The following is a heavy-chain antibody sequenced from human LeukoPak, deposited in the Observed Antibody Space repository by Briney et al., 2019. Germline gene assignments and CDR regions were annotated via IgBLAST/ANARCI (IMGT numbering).Heavy chain of an antibody. J-gene: IGHJ4*02. V-gene: IGHV1-18*01. CDR3: ARQYSSALGSDFDY. CDR1: GYTFSTYG. CDR2: ISSYNGNT. Sequence: GASVKVSCKASGYTFSTYGFSWVRQAPGQGLEWMGWISSYNGNTNYAQNLQGRVTMTTDTSTTTAYMELRNLRSDDTAVYYCARQYSSALGSDFDYWGQGTLVTVSS. D-gene: IGHD6-25*01.